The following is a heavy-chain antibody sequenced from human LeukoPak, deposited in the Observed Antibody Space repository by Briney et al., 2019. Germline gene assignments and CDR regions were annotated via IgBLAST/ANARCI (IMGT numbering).Heavy chain of an antibody. Sequence: SETLSLTCTVSGGSISSHYRSWIRQPPGKGLEWIGYIYYSGSTNYNPSLKSRVTISVDTSKNQFSLKLSSVTAADTAVYYCAREDCSSTSCYMDVWGKGTTVTVSS. D-gene: IGHD2-2*01. CDR1: GGSISSHY. J-gene: IGHJ6*03. V-gene: IGHV4-59*11. CDR2: IYYSGST. CDR3: AREDCSSTSCYMDV.